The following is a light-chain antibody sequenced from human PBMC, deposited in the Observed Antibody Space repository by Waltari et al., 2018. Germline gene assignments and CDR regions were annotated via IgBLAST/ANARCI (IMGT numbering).Light chain of an antibody. Sequence: QSALTQPASVSGSPGQSITISCTGSSSDVGGYNYVSWYQQHPGKAPKLMTYHVSERPSAFSNRFSSSKSGNTASLTISGLQAEDEADYYCISYTTSNTWVFGGGTKLTVL. CDR1: SSDVGGYNY. CDR2: HVS. J-gene: IGLJ3*02. CDR3: ISYTTSNTWV. V-gene: IGLV2-14*01.